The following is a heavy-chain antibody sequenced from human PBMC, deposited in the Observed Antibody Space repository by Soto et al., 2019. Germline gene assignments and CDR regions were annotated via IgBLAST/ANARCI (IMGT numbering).Heavy chain of an antibody. D-gene: IGHD3-10*01. J-gene: IGHJ6*02. Sequence: QVQLVQSGAEVKKPGASVKVSCKASGYTFTSYAMHWVRQAPGQRLEWMGWINAGNGNTKYSQKFQGRVTITRDTSASTAYMELRSLRSEDPAVYYCASSRITMVPYGMDVWGQGTTVTVSS. CDR1: GYTFTSYA. CDR3: ASSRITMVPYGMDV. CDR2: INAGNGNT. V-gene: IGHV1-3*01.